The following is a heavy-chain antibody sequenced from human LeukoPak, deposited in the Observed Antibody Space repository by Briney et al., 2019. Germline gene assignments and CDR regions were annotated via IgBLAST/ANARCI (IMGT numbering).Heavy chain of an antibody. D-gene: IGHD1-20*01. CDR2: IWYDGSSK. CDR1: GFSFSAYG. J-gene: IGHJ4*02. Sequence: GRSLRLSCAASGFSFSAYGVHWVRQAPGKGLEWVAVIWYDGSSKDYADSVKGRFTFSRDNSKNTLYLQMNSLRAEDTAVYYCAKDSYNWNYWGQGTLVTVSS. V-gene: IGHV3-33*06. CDR3: AKDSYNWNY.